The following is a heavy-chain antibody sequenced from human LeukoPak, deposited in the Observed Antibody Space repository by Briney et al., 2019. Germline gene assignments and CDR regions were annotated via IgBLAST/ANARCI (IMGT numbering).Heavy chain of an antibody. CDR1: GFTFSSYG. D-gene: IGHD3-10*01. Sequence: PGGSLRLSCAASGFTFSSYGMHWVRQAPGKGLEYVSVISSNGGSTYYANSVKGRFTISRDDSKNTLYLQMGSLRAKDMAVYYCARRFGDPTNMDVWGQGTTVTVSS. J-gene: IGHJ6*02. V-gene: IGHV3-64*01. CDR2: ISSNGGST. CDR3: ARRFGDPTNMDV.